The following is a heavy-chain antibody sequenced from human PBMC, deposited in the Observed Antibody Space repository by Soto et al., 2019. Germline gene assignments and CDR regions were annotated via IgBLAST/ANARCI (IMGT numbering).Heavy chain of an antibody. CDR1: GFTFSSYA. CDR3: AKDTGPN. Sequence: TGGSLMLSCAASGFTFSSYAMHWVRQAPGKGLEWVAVISYDGSNKYYADSVKGRFTISRDNAKNSLYLQMNSLRAEDTAFYYCAKDTGPNWGQGTLVTVSS. J-gene: IGHJ4*02. CDR2: ISYDGSNK. V-gene: IGHV3-30-3*01.